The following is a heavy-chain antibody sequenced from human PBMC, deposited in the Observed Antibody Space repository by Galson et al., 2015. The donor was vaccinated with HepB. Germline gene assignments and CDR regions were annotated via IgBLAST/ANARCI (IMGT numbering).Heavy chain of an antibody. Sequence: SETLSLTCTVSGGSISSYYWSWIRQPPGKGLEWIGYIYYSGNTNYNPSLKSRVTISVDTSKNQFSLKLSSVTAADTAVYYCAGNGDYFDYWGQGTQVTVSS. J-gene: IGHJ4*02. CDR3: AGNGDYFDY. CDR2: IYYSGNT. CDR1: GGSISSYY. V-gene: IGHV4-59*01. D-gene: IGHD1-1*01.